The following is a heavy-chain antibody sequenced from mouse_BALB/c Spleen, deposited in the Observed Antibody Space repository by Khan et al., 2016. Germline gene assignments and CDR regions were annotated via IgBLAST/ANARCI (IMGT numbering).Heavy chain of an antibody. J-gene: IGHJ4*01. V-gene: IGHV9-3-1*01. CDR1: GYTFTNYG. Sequence: QIQLVQSGPELKKPGETVKISCKASGYTFTNYGMNWVKQAPGKGLKWMGWINTYTGEPTYADDFKGRFAFSLETSASTAYLQINNLKNGDTATYFCAREYYYAMDYWGQGTSVTVSS. CDR3: AREYYYAMDY. CDR2: INTYTGEP.